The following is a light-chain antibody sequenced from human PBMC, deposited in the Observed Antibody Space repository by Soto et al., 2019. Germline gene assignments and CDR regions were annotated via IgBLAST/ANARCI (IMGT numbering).Light chain of an antibody. CDR2: DVT. J-gene: IGLJ1*01. V-gene: IGLV2-11*01. CDR3: CSFAGSYSYV. CDR1: SSVVGRYDY. Sequence: QSALTQPRSVSASPGQSVTTSCTGTSSVVGRYDYVSWYQQHPGKAPKLIVYDVTERPSGVPDRFSGSKSGNTASPTISGLQAEDEADYSCCSFAGSYSYVFGTGTKVTVL.